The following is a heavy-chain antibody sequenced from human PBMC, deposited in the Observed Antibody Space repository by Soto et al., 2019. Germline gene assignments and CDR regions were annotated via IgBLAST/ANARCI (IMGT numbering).Heavy chain of an antibody. V-gene: IGHV1-69*06. CDR1: GGTFSSYA. J-gene: IGHJ6*02. D-gene: IGHD6-6*01. Sequence: AASVKVSCKASGGTFSSYAISWVRQAPGQGLEWMGGIIPIFGTANYAQKFQGRVTITADKSTSTAYMELSSLRSEDTAVYYCARALSSSGGTYYYYYGMDVWG. CDR2: IIPIFGTA. CDR3: ARALSSSGGTYYYYYGMDV.